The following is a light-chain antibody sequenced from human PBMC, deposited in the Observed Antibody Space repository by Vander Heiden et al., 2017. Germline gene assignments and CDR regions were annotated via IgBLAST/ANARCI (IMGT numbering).Light chain of an antibody. Sequence: SVLTQPPSASGTPGQKVSMSCSGSCSNIEKNDVSWFEQLPGTAPKLLIYRSDQRPSGVPDRFSGSKSGTSASLAIGGLRSEDEATYYCATWDDSLSSPVFGGGTKLTV. CDR2: RSD. CDR3: ATWDDSLSSPV. V-gene: IGLV1-47*01. J-gene: IGLJ3*02. CDR1: CSNIEKND.